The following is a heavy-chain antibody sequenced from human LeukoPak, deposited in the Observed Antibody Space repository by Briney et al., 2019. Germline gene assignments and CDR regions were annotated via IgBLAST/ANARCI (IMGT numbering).Heavy chain of an antibody. CDR3: ARHLSPMVRGVIGY. J-gene: IGHJ4*02. Sequence: SETLSLTCTDSGGSISSSSYYWGWIGQPPGTGGEGVGSFFYTGIPYYTPSLKSRVTISVDTSKNQFSLKLSSVTAADTAVYYCARHLSPMVRGVIGYWGQGTLVTVSS. CDR2: FFYTGIP. D-gene: IGHD3-10*01. CDR1: GGSISSSSYY. V-gene: IGHV4-39*01.